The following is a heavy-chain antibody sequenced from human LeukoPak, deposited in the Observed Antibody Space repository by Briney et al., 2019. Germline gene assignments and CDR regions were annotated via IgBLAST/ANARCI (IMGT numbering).Heavy chain of an antibody. J-gene: IGHJ4*02. CDR2: IIPIFGTA. CDR1: GGTFSSYA. CDR3: ARAPYYFDTSAYYYSYFDY. D-gene: IGHD3-22*01. Sequence: SVKVPCKASGGTFSSYAISWVRQAPGQGLEWMGGIIPIFGTANYAQNFQGRVTITADESTTTAYMMLSSLRSDDTAVYYCARAPYYFDTSAYYYSYFDYWGQGTLVTVSS. V-gene: IGHV1-69*13.